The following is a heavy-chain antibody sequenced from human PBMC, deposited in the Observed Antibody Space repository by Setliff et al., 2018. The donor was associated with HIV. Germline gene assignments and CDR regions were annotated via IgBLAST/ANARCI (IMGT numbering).Heavy chain of an antibody. Sequence: PSETLSLTCAVSGYSISSGYYWGWIRQPPGKGLEWVGSIYHGGTTYYNPSLKSRVTISVDTSKNQFSLKLSSVTAADTAVYYCARVRQVSDYGDYDYYFDYWGQGALVTVS. CDR2: IYHGGTT. J-gene: IGHJ4*02. D-gene: IGHD4-17*01. V-gene: IGHV4-38-2*01. CDR3: ARVRQVSDYGDYDYYFDY. CDR1: GYSISSGYY.